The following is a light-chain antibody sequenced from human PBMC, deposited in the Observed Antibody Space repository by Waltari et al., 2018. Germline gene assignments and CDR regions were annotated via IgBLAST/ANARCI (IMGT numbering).Light chain of an antibody. Sequence: ALTQSPGTLSLSPGESATLSCRASQSVSSSFFAWYQQKRGQAPRLLIYGTSNRATGIPDRFSGSGSGTDFTLTISRLEPEDFAVYYCQQYYNSRYTFGQGTKLEIK. J-gene: IGKJ2*01. CDR3: QQYYNSRYT. CDR2: GTS. V-gene: IGKV3-20*01. CDR1: QSVSSSF.